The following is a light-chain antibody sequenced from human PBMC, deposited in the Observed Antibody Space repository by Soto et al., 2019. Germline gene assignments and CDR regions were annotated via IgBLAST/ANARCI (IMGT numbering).Light chain of an antibody. CDR3: NSYTSILARV. J-gene: IGLJ3*02. CDR2: EVS. Sequence: QSALTQPASVSGSPGQSITISCTGTSNDVGGFDFVSWYQQYPGKAPKVIIYEVSNRPSGVSDRFSGSKSGNTASLTISGLQAEDEADSYCNSYTSILARVFGGGTNLTVL. CDR1: SNDVGGFDF. V-gene: IGLV2-14*01.